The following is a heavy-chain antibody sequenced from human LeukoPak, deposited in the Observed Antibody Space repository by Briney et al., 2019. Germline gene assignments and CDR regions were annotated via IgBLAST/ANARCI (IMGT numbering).Heavy chain of an antibody. CDR3: AKDRSGMGYYFDF. CDR2: ISYDGSNK. V-gene: IGHV3-30*18. Sequence: GGSLRLSCAVSGFTFNSYSIHWVRQTPGKGLELVALISYDGSNKYYADSVEGRFTISRDNSKNTLYLQMDSLRAEDTAVYYCAKDRSGMGYYFDFWGQGTLVTVSS. CDR1: GFTFNSYS. J-gene: IGHJ4*02. D-gene: IGHD1-26*01.